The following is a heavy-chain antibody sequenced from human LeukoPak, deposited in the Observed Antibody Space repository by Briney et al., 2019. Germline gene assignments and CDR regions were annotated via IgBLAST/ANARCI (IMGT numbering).Heavy chain of an antibody. CDR3: ARSLQYNNNNYFYCGMDV. J-gene: IGHJ6*02. Sequence: SQTLSLTCTVSGGSISSGGYYWSWIRQHPGKGLEWIGYIYYSGSTNYNPSLKSRVTISVGTSKNQFSLKLNSVTAADTAVYYCARSLQYNNNNYFYCGMDVWGQGTTVTVSS. D-gene: IGHD3-10*01. V-gene: IGHV4-31*03. CDR2: IYYSGST. CDR1: GGSISSGGYY.